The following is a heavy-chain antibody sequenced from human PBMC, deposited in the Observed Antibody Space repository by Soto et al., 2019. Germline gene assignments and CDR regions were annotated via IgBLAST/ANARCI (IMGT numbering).Heavy chain of an antibody. J-gene: IGHJ3*02. Sequence: PSETLSLTCTVSGGSISSGDYYWSWIRQPPGKGLEWIGYIYYSGSTYYNPSLKSRVTISVDTSKNQFSLKLSSVTAADTAVYYCARDVRNTAMGNDAFDIWGQGTMVTVSS. CDR2: IYYSGST. V-gene: IGHV4-30-4*01. D-gene: IGHD5-18*01. CDR1: GGSISSGDYY. CDR3: ARDVRNTAMGNDAFDI.